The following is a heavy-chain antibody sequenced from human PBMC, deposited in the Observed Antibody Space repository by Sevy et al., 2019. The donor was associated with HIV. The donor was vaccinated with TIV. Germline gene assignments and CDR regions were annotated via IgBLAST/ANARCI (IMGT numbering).Heavy chain of an antibody. CDR1: GFTFDDYA. D-gene: IGHD3-3*01. CDR2: ISWNSGSI. V-gene: IGHV3-9*01. CDR3: AKGISITNTKGAFDI. J-gene: IGHJ3*02. Sequence: GGSLRLSCAASGFTFDDYAMHWVRQAPGKGLEWVSGISWNSGSIGYVDSVKGRFTISRDNAKNSLYLQMNSLRAEDTALYYCAKGISITNTKGAFDIWGQGTMVTVSS.